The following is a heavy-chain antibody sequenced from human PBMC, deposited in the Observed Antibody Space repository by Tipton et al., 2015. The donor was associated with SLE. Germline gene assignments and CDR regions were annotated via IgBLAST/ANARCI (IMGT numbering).Heavy chain of an antibody. CDR1: GYTFTSYD. V-gene: IGHV1-8*01. Sequence: QLVQSGAEVKKPGASVKVSCKASGYTFTSYDINWVRQATGQGLEWMGWMNPNSGNTGYAQKFQGRVTMTRNTSISTAYMELSSLRSEGTAVYFLAGGEPPPASFFGCWGQGTLVPVSS. CDR3: AGGEPPPASFFGC. D-gene: IGHD2-2*01. CDR2: MNPNSGNT. J-gene: IGHJ4*02.